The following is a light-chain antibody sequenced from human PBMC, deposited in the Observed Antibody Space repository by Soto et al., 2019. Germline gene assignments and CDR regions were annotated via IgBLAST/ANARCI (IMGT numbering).Light chain of an antibody. Sequence: QSVLTQPASVSGSPGQSITISCTGTSSDVGGYNYVSWYQQHPGKAPKFMIYDVSNRPSGVSNRFSGSKSGNTASLTISGLQAEDGADYYCSSYTSSSTLVFGGGPTLTVL. CDR3: SSYTSSSTLV. CDR2: DVS. CDR1: SSDVGGYNY. V-gene: IGLV2-14*01. J-gene: IGLJ2*01.